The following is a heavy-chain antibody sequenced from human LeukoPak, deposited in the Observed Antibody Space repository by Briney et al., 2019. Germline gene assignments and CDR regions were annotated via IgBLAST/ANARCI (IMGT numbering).Heavy chain of an antibody. CDR2: INHSGST. V-gene: IGHV4-34*01. CDR3: ARGNPSPSSIADIVVVPAAIVGSYFDY. J-gene: IGHJ4*02. Sequence: PSETLSLTCAVYGGSFSGYYWSWVRQPPGKGLEWIGEINHSGSTNYNPSLKSRATISVDTSKNQFSLKLSSVTAADTAVYYCARGNPSPSSIADIVVVPAAIVGSYFDYWGQGTLVTVSS. D-gene: IGHD2-2*02. CDR1: GGSFSGYY.